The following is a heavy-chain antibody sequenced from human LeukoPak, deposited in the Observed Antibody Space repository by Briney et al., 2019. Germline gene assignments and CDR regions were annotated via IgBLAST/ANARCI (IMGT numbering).Heavy chain of an antibody. CDR1: GYTFTSYY. CDR2: INPSGGST. CDR3: ARSPGLYCSGGSCYSGWFDP. V-gene: IGHV1-46*01. J-gene: IGHJ5*02. D-gene: IGHD2-15*01. Sequence: ASVKVSCKASGYTFTSYYMHWVRQAPGQGLEWMGIINPSGGSTSYAQKFQGRVTMTRDMSTSTAYMELRSLRSDDTAVYYCARSPGLYCSGGSCYSGWFDPWGQGTLVTVSS.